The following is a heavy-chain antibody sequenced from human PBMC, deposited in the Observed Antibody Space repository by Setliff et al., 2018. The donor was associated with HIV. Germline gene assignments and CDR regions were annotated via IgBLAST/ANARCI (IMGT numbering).Heavy chain of an antibody. CDR3: ARLGDIFAYYNYYYLDV. J-gene: IGHJ6*03. CDR2: IKEDGSEK. D-gene: IGHD3-10*01. CDR1: GFTFSSYW. V-gene: IGHV3-7*03. Sequence: QAGGSLRLSCVASGFTFSSYWLSWVRQAPGKGLEWVANIKEDGSEKYYVDSVKGRFTISRDNTMNSLYLQMNSLRAEDTAVYYCARLGDIFAYYNYYYLDVWGKGTTVTVSS.